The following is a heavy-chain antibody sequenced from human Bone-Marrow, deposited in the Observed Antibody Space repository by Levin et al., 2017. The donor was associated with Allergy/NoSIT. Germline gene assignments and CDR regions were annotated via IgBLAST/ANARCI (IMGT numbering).Heavy chain of an antibody. CDR3: ARQGDSSVSYDL. Sequence: RGESLKISCQASGYSFTKNWIGWVRQMPGRGLEWMGIIYPGDSDTRYSPSFQGQVTISVDKSISTTYLQWSSLKASDTAMYYCARQGDSSVSYDLWGQGTLVTVSS. J-gene: IGHJ4*02. CDR1: GYSFTKNW. CDR2: IYPGDSDT. D-gene: IGHD3-22*01. V-gene: IGHV5-51*01.